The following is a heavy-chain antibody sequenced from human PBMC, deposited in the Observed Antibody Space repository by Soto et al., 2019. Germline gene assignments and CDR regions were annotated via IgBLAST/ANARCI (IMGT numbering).Heavy chain of an antibody. V-gene: IGHV3-23*01. CDR2: ISGSGGST. CDR1: GFTFSSYA. CDR3: AKDQEVRFESEVRYFDL. J-gene: IGHJ2*01. D-gene: IGHD3-3*01. Sequence: EVQLLESGGGLVQPGGSLRLSRAASGFTFSSYAMSWVRQAPGKGLEWVSGISGSGGSTFYADSVRGRFTISRDNSKSTLYLQMNTLRAEDTAVYYCAKDQEVRFESEVRYFDLWGRGTLVTVSS.